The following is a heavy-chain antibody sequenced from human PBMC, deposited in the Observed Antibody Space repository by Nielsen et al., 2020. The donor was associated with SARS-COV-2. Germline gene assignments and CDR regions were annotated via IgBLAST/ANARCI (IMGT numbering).Heavy chain of an antibody. V-gene: IGHV4-59*01. CDR2: IYYSGAT. CDR1: GGSISDYY. Sequence: SETLSLTCTVSGGSISDYYWSWIRQPPGKGLEYIGYIYYSGATNYNPSLKSQVTISVDTSKNQFSLKLSSVTAADTAVYYCARVHIRSSWYLSRYYFDYWGQGNLVTVSS. J-gene: IGHJ4*02. D-gene: IGHD6-13*01. CDR3: ARVHIRSSWYLSRYYFDY.